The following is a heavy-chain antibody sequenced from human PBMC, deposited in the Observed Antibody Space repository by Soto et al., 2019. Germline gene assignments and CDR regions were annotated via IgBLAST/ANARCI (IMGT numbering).Heavy chain of an antibody. CDR1: GFTFSTYA. J-gene: IGHJ6*02. Sequence: GGSLRLSCAASGFTFSTYAMAWVRQAPGKGLEWVSGVSASGLNTDYADPVKGRFYISRDNSKNTLYLQMNSLRAEDTAVYYCARDRRTTDGMDVWGQGTTVTVSS. CDR2: VSASGLNT. D-gene: IGHD1-7*01. CDR3: ARDRRTTDGMDV. V-gene: IGHV3-23*01.